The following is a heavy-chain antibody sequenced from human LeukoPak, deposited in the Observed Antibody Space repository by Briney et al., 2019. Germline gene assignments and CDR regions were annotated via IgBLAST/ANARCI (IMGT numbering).Heavy chain of an antibody. Sequence: QPGGSLRLSCTASGFTFGNFWMTWVRQAPGKGLEWVANIEHDVSEKNYVDSVKGRFTISRDNAKNSLYLQMNSLRAEDTAVYYCAKLTRAILFGKYYFDYWGQGTLVTVSS. J-gene: IGHJ4*02. CDR2: IEHDVSEK. CDR3: AKLTRAILFGKYYFDY. D-gene: IGHD3-10*01. CDR1: GFTFGNFW. V-gene: IGHV3-7*03.